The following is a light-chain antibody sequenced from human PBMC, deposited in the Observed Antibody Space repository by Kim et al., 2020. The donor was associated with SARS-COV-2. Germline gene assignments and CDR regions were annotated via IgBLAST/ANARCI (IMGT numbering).Light chain of an antibody. CDR2: EVS. CDR1: SSDFGGYNH. V-gene: IGLV2-8*01. CDR3: SSYGGNNNWV. J-gene: IGLJ3*02. Sequence: GQSVTISGTGTSSDFGGYNHVSWYQQHPVKAPKLMIYEVSKWPAGVPDRFSGSKSGNTASLTVSGLQADDEANYYCSSYGGNNNWVFGGGTQLTVL.